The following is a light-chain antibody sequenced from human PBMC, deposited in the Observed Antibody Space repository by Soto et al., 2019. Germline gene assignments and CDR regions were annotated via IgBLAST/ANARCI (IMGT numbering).Light chain of an antibody. CDR1: SSDVGGYNY. V-gene: IGLV2-14*01. J-gene: IGLJ2*01. CDR2: EVS. CDR3: SSNRSSSTVV. Sequence: QSALTQPASVSGSPGQSITISCTGTSSDVGGYNYVSWYQQHPGKAPKLMIYEVSNRPSGVSNRFSGSKSGNTASLTISGLQAEDEADYYCSSNRSSSTVVFGGGTKLTVL.